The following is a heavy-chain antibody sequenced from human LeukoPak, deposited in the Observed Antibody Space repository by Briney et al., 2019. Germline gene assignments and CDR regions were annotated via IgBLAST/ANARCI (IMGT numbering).Heavy chain of an antibody. CDR1: GFTFGSYG. Sequence: GGSLRLSCAASGFTFGSYGMHWVRQAPGKGLEWVAVISYDGSNKYYADSVKGRFTISRDNSKNTLYLQMNSLRAEDTAVYYCAKDGSGWYEEVSTSPDCWGQGTLVTVSS. CDR3: AKDGSGWYEEVSTSPDC. J-gene: IGHJ4*02. D-gene: IGHD6-19*01. CDR2: ISYDGSNK. V-gene: IGHV3-30*18.